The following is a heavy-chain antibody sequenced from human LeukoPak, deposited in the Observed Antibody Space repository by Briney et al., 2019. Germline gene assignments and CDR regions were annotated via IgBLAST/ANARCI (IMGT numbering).Heavy chain of an antibody. CDR1: GYTFTSYD. CDR3: AKGQYSGSYYGFDY. CDR2: MNPNSGNT. J-gene: IGHJ4*02. V-gene: IGHV1-8*01. D-gene: IGHD1-26*01. Sequence: ASVKVSCKASGYTFTSYDINWVRQATGQGLEWMGWMNPNSGNTGYAQKFQGRVTMTRNTSISTVYMELSSLRSEDTAVYYCAKGQYSGSYYGFDYWGQGTLVTVSS.